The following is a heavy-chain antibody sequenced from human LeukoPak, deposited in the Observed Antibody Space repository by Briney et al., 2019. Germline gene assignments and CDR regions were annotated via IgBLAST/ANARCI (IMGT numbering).Heavy chain of an antibody. D-gene: IGHD3-10*01. CDR3: AKRGIVIRAVIIVGFHKEAYYFDY. J-gene: IGHJ4*02. CDR2: ISDSGGRT. CDR1: GITLSNYG. V-gene: IGHV3-23*01. Sequence: GGSLRLSCAVSGITLSNYGMSWVRQAPGKGLEWVAGISDSGGRTNYADSVKGRFTISRDNPKNTLYLQMNSLRPEDTAVYFCAKRGIVIRAVIIVGFHKEAYYFDYWGQGALVTVSS.